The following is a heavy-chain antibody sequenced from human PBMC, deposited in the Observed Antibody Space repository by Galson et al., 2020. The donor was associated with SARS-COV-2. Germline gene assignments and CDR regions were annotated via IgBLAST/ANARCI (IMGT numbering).Heavy chain of an antibody. CDR1: GFSLSTSGMC. Sequence: SGPTLVKPTQTLTLPCTFSGFSLSTSGMCVSWIRQPPGKPLEWLARIDWDGDKHYSTSLKTRFTISKDTSKNQVVLIMTNMDPVDTATYYCARTWITRTASRTFDYWGQGTLVTVSS. V-gene: IGHV2-70*11. D-gene: IGHD3-10*01. CDR3: ARTWITRTASRTFDY. CDR2: IDWDGDK. J-gene: IGHJ4*02.